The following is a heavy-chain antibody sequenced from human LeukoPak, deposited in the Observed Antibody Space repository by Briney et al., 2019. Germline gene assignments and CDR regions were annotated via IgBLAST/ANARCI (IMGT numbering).Heavy chain of an antibody. CDR1: GGSISSYY. CDR2: IYTSGST. D-gene: IGHD1-26*01. V-gene: IGHV4-4*07. J-gene: IGHJ6*03. Sequence: PSETLSLTCTVSGGSISSYYWSWIRQPAGKGLEWIGRIYTSGSTNYNPSLKSRVTMSVDTSKNQFSLKLSSVTAADTAVYYCARSIVGAYGVYYYYYMDVWGKGTTVTISS. CDR3: ARSIVGAYGVYYYYYMDV.